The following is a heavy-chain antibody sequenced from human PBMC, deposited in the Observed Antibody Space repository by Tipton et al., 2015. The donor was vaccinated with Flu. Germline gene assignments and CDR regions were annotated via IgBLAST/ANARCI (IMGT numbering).Heavy chain of an antibody. Sequence: SLRLSCAASGFTFDDYAMHWVRQAPGKGLEWVSGISWNSGSIGYADSVKGRFTISRDNAKNSLYLQMNSLRAEDTALYYCAKDIAGTLWSGYPDAFDIWGQGTMVTVSS. J-gene: IGHJ3*02. V-gene: IGHV3-9*01. CDR2: ISWNSGSI. D-gene: IGHD3-3*01. CDR1: GFTFDDYA. CDR3: AKDIAGTLWSGYPDAFDI.